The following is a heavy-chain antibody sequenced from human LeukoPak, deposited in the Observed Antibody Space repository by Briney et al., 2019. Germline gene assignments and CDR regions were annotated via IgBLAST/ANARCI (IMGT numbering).Heavy chain of an antibody. Sequence: PSETLSLTCTVPGGSISSHYWNWIRQPPGKGKEWIGYVYYTGGTKYNPSLESRVTISVDTSKKKFSLRLSSVTPTDTAVYDCARGSIYDFDHWGQGTLVTVSS. D-gene: IGHD3-3*01. CDR1: GGSISSHY. V-gene: IGHV4-59*11. J-gene: IGHJ4*02. CDR2: VYYTGGT. CDR3: ARGSIYDFDH.